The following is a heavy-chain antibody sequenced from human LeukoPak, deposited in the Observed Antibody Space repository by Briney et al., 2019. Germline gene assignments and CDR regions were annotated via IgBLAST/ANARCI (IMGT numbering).Heavy chain of an antibody. CDR3: ARGTMFPYYFDY. V-gene: IGHV3-21*01. J-gene: IGHJ4*02. D-gene: IGHD3-10*02. CDR1: GFTFSSYS. CDR2: ISSSSSYI. Sequence: GGPLRLSCAASGFTFSSYSMNWVRQAPGKGLEWVSSISSSSSYIYYAGSVKGRFTISRDNAKNSLYLQMNSLRAEDTAVYYCARGTMFPYYFDYWGQGSLVTVSS.